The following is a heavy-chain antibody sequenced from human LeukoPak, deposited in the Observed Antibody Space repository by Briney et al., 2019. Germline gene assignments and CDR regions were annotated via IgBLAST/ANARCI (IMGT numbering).Heavy chain of an antibody. V-gene: IGHV4-4*02. CDR3: AGLVGRYSSGLYYYYFDY. CDR2: MYLSGTT. Sequence: SGTLSLTCTVSGDSINSLDLWSWVRQPPGQGLEWIGEMYLSGTTHSNPSVKSRVTISIDKSKNQFFLNLSSVAAADTAVYYCAGLVGRYSSGLYYYYFDYWGQGTLVTVSS. J-gene: IGHJ4*02. D-gene: IGHD3-22*01. CDR1: GDSINSLDL.